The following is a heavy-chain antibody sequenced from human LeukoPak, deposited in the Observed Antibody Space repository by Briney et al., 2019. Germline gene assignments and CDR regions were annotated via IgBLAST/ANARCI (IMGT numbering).Heavy chain of an antibody. D-gene: IGHD6-19*01. CDR3: AKDLGGGSGCYDL. CDR1: GFTFTSYA. J-gene: IGHJ2*01. CDR2: ISYDGSNK. V-gene: IGHV3-30-3*02. Sequence: GGSPRLSCAASGFTFTSYAMHWVRQAPGKGLEWVAIISYDGSNKYYADSVQGRFTISRDNSKNTLYLQMNSLRAEDTAVYYCAKDLGGGSGCYDLWGRGTLVTVSS.